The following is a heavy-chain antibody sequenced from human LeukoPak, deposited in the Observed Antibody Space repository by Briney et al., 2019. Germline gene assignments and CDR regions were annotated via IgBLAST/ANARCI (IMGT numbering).Heavy chain of an antibody. CDR3: AHSHPAIITAVNRYFDY. CDR2: TYWNGDK. J-gene: IGHJ4*02. V-gene: IGHV2-5*01. CDR1: GMSLSATGVA. D-gene: IGHD3-10*01. Sequence: GSGPTLVNLTETLTLTCSFSGMSLSATGVAVGWIRQPPGKAPEWLALTYWNGDKRYSPSLKSRLTISKDTSKDQVVLSMSNMYPVDTGTYYCAHSHPAIITAVNRYFDYWGQGTLVTVSS.